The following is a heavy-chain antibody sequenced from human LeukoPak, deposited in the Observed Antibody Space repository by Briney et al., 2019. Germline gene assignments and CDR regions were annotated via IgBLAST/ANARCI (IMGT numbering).Heavy chain of an antibody. D-gene: IGHD2-2*01. J-gene: IGHJ4*02. CDR2: NKSKIDGGTT. CDR1: GFTFNKAW. V-gene: IGHV3-15*07. Sequence: GGSLRLSCAASGFTFNKAWMNWVRQAPGKGLEWVGRNKSKIDGGTTDYAAPVKGRFIISRDDSKNTLYLQMNSLETEDTALYYCISPRTSSYWGQGTLVTVSS. CDR3: ISPRTSSY.